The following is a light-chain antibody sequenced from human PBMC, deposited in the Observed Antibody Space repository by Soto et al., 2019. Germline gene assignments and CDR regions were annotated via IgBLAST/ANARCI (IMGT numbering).Light chain of an antibody. V-gene: IGKV3-20*01. Sequence: EIVLTQSPAILSLSPGERATLSCRASQSVSSSYLAWYQQKPGQAPRLLIYGASSRATGIPDRFTGSGSGTDFTLTISRLEPEDFAVFYCHQYGSSPQTFGQGTKVDIK. CDR2: GAS. CDR1: QSVSSSY. CDR3: HQYGSSPQT. J-gene: IGKJ1*01.